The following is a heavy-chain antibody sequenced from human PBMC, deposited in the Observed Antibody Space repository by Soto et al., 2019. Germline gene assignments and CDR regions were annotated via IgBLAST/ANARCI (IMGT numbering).Heavy chain of an antibody. D-gene: IGHD5-12*01. J-gene: IGHJ5*02. CDR1: GDTFNSYV. CDR3: AKESLGAKVANH. CDR2: IIPIIGVT. Sequence: QVQLVQSGAEVKRPGSSVKVSCESSGDTFNSYVISWVRQAPGQGLEWMGGIIPIIGVTHYAQKFQGRVTISALSSTGTAYMELTNLGFEDTALYYCAKESLGAKVANHWGKGTLVTVSS. V-gene: IGHV1-69*17.